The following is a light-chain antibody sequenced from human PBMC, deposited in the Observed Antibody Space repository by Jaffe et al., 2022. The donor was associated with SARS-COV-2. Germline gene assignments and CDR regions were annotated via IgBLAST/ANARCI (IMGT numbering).Light chain of an antibody. CDR3: QQYGSSIT. CDR1: RSVTSIY. J-gene: IGKJ5*01. CDR2: GAS. Sequence: IDLTQSPDTLSLSPGERATLSCRASRSVTSIYVAWYQQKSGQAPRLLIYGASSRATGIPDRFSGSGSGTDFTLTISRLEPEDSAVYYCQQYGSSITFGQGTRLEIK. V-gene: IGKV3-20*01.